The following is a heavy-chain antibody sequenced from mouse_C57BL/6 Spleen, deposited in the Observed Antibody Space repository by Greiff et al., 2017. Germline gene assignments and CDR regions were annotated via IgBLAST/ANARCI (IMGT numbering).Heavy chain of an antibody. CDR2: ISYDGSN. CDR1: GYSITSGYY. D-gene: IGHD2-4*01. J-gene: IGHJ3*01. CDR3: ARGGIYYDYDRGFAY. V-gene: IGHV3-6*01. Sequence: VQLKESGPGLVKPSQSLSLTCSVTGYSITSGYYWNWIRQFPGNKLEWMGYISYDGSNNYNPSLKNRISITRDTSKNQFFLKLNSVTTEDTATYYCARGGIYYDYDRGFAYWGQGTLVTVSA.